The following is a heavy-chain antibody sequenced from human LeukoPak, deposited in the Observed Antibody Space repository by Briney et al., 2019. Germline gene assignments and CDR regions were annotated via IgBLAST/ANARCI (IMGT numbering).Heavy chain of an antibody. D-gene: IGHD6-13*01. J-gene: IGHJ6*02. V-gene: IGHV4-34*01. CDR1: GGSFSGYY. Sequence: SETLSLTCAVYGGSFSGYYCSWIRQPPGKGLEWIGEINHSGSTNYNPSLKSRVTISVDTSKNQFSLKLSSVTAADTAVYYCARGRVAAAGTHDYYYYGIDVWGQGTTVTVSS. CDR3: ARGRVAAAGTHDYYYYGIDV. CDR2: INHSGST.